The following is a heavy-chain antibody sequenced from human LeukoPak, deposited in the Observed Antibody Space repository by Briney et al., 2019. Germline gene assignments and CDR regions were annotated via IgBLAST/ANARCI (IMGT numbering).Heavy chain of an antibody. CDR1: GFTFSSYS. D-gene: IGHD3-9*01. J-gene: IGHJ6*03. Sequence: GGSLRLSCAASGFTFSSYSLNWVRQAPGKGLEWVSSISTSSSYIYYAESVKGRFTISRDNAKNSLYLEMNSLRAEDTAVYYCARDFDRLTRKIGRDSLYYYYYYMDVWGKGTTVTVSS. CDR2: ISTSSSYI. CDR3: ARDFDRLTRKIGRDSLYYYYYYMDV. V-gene: IGHV3-21*01.